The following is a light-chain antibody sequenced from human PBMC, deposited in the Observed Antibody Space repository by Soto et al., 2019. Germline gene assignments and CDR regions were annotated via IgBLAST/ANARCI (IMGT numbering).Light chain of an antibody. V-gene: IGKV3-15*01. J-gene: IGKJ1*01. CDR2: GAS. CDR1: QSVGSN. Sequence: EIVMTQSPATLSVSPGERATLSCRASQSVGSNLAWYQQKPGQAPRLLFYGASTGATGIPARFSASGSGTEFTLTIGSLQSEDFAVYYCQQYSNWPRTFGKGTKVEIK. CDR3: QQYSNWPRT.